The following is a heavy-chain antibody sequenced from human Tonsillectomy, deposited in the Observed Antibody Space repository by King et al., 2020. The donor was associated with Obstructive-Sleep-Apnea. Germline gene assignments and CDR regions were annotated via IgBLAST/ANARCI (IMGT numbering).Heavy chain of an antibody. J-gene: IGHJ6*02. CDR1: GGSISSYS. CDR3: ARDVPYDWLVPYYYYGMDV. Sequence: QLQESGPGLVKPSETLSLTCTVSGGSISSYSWAWIRQPAGEGLEWIGRMFTSGSTNCNPSLKSRVTMSVDTSKNLFSLKLSSVTAADTAGYYCARDVPYDWLVPYYYYGMDVWGQGTTVTVSS. CDR2: MFTSGST. V-gene: IGHV4-4*07. D-gene: IGHD3-9*01.